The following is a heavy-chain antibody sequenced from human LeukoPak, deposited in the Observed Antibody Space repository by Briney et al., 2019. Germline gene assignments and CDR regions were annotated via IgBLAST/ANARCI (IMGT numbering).Heavy chain of an antibody. CDR2: MNPNSGNT. Sequence: GASVKVSCKASGYTFTSYDINWVRQATGQGLEWMGWMNPNSGNTGYAQKFQGRVTMTRNTSISTAYMELSSLRSEDTAVYYCATDRRSNWYFDLWGRGTLVTVSP. CDR3: ATDRRSNWYFDL. CDR1: GYTFTSYD. V-gene: IGHV1-8*01. J-gene: IGHJ2*01.